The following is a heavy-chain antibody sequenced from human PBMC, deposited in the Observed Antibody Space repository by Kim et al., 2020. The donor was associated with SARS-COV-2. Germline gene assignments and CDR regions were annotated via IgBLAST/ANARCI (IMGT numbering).Heavy chain of an antibody. V-gene: IGHV1-69*02. D-gene: IGHD3-10*01. CDR1: GGTFSSYT. Sequence: SVKVSCKSSGGTFSSYTISWVRQAPGQGLEWMGRIIPILGIANYAQKFQGRVTITADKSTSTAYMELSSLRSEDTAVYYCASSMVRGVMGNYFDYWGQGTLVTVSS. CDR2: IIPILGIA. J-gene: IGHJ4*02. CDR3: ASSMVRGVMGNYFDY.